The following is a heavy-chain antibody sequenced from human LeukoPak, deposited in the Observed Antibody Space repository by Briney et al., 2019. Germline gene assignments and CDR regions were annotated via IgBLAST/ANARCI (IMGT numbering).Heavy chain of an antibody. CDR2: INPNSGGT. Sequence: ASAKVSCKASGYTFTGYYMHWVRQAPGQGLEWMGWINPNSGGTNYAQKLQGRVTMTTDTSTSTAYMELRSLRSDDTAVYYCARDATYYYYMDVWGKGTTVTISS. V-gene: IGHV1-2*02. CDR1: GYTFTGYY. CDR3: ARDATYYYYMDV. J-gene: IGHJ6*03.